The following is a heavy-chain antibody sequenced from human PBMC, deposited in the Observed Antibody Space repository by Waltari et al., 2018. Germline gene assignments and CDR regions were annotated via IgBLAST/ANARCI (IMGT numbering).Heavy chain of an antibody. V-gene: IGHV1-69*10. J-gene: IGHJ4*02. CDR1: GGTLSSHS. CDR3: ARDRQPYYYDSSGYYYYFDY. Sequence: QVQLVQSGAEVKKPGSAVKVSCTASGGTLSSHSITWVRQAPGQGLEWMGGIIPMLDITNYAQKFQGRVTITADKSTSTAYMELNSLRSEDTAVYYCARDRQPYYYDSSGYYYYFDYWGQGTLVTVSS. CDR2: IIPMLDIT. D-gene: IGHD3-22*01.